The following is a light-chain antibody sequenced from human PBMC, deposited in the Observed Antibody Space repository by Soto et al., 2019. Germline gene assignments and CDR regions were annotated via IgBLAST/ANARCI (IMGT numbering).Light chain of an antibody. V-gene: IGKV1-5*03. Sequence: DIQMTQSPSTLSASVGDRVTITCRASQSISSWLAWYQQKPGKAPKILIYKTSSLESGVPSRFSGSGSGTEFTLTITSLQPDDFATYYCQQCHAYSLTFGGGTKVDI. CDR2: KTS. CDR1: QSISSW. CDR3: QQCHAYSLT. J-gene: IGKJ4*01.